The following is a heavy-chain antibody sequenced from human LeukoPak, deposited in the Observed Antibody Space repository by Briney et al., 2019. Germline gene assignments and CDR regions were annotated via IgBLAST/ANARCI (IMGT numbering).Heavy chain of an antibody. Sequence: SETLSLTCTVSGGSITTYYWCWIRQPPGKGLEWIGYICNSGNTNYNPSLKSRVTVSVDTSKNQFSLKLSSVTAADTAVYCARHHGGTYPGLFDYWGQGSLVTVSS. D-gene: IGHD2-15*01. CDR3: ARHHGGTYPGLFDY. CDR2: ICNSGNT. J-gene: IGHJ4*02. CDR1: GGSITTYY. V-gene: IGHV4-59*08.